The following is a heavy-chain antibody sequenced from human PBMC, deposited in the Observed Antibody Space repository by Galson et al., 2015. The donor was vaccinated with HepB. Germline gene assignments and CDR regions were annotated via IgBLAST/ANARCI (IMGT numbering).Heavy chain of an antibody. CDR2: ISSSSDTI. Sequence: SLRLSCAASGFTFSSYSMNWVRQAPGKGLECVSYISSSSDTIYYADSVKGRFTISRDNARNSLYLQMNSLRAEDTAVYYCARDKYGDYLFDSWGQGALLTVSS. D-gene: IGHD4-17*01. V-gene: IGHV3-48*01. J-gene: IGHJ4*02. CDR3: ARDKYGDYLFDS. CDR1: GFTFSSYS.